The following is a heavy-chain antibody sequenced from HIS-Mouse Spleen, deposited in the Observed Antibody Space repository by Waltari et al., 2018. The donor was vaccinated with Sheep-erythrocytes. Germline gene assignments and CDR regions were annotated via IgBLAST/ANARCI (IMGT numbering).Heavy chain of an antibody. CDR2: ISYDGSNK. Sequence: QLQLVESGGGVVQPGRSLRRSCAASGFTFSRYAMRWVRQAPGKGLEWVAVISYDGSNKYYADSVKGRFTISRDNSKNTLYLQMNSLRAEDTAVYYCARGAFDIWGQGTMVTVSS. CDR1: GFTFSRYA. V-gene: IGHV3-30-3*01. CDR3: ARGAFDI. J-gene: IGHJ3*02.